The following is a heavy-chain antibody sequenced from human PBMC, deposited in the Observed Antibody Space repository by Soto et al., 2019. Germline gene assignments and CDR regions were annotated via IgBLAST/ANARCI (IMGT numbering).Heavy chain of an antibody. J-gene: IGHJ4*02. V-gene: IGHV3-30*18. CDR2: ISYDGSNK. D-gene: IGHD2-2*01. CDR1: GFTFSSYG. CDR3: AKDLEDSVVVPAASHSFFDY. Sequence: GGSLRLSCAASGFTFSSYGMHWVRQAPGKGLEWVAVISYDGSNKYYADSVKGRFTISRDNSKNTLYLQMNSLRAEDTAVYYCAKDLEDSVVVPAASHSFFDYWGQGTLVTVSS.